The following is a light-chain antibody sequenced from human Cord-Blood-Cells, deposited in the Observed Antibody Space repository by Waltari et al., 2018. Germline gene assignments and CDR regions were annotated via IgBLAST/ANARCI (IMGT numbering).Light chain of an antibody. CDR1: QSSSSY. V-gene: IGKV1-39*01. Sequence: DIQITQSPSSLSASVGDRVTITCRASQSSSSYLNWYQQKPVKDPKLLIYAASSLQSGVPSRFSGSGSGTDFTLTISSLQPEDFATYYCQQSYSTPWTFGQGTKVEIK. J-gene: IGKJ1*01. CDR2: AAS. CDR3: QQSYSTPWT.